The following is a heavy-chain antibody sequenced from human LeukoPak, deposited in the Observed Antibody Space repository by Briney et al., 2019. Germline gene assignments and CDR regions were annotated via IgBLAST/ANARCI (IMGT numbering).Heavy chain of an antibody. D-gene: IGHD1-26*01. J-gene: IGHJ4*02. CDR2: IHYSGST. CDR3: AREPGATGFDY. V-gene: IGHV4-59*01. Sequence: SETLSLTCTVSGGSIRSYYWSWSRQPPGKGLEWIGYIHYSGSTNYNPSLKSRVTISVDTSKNQFSLKLRSVTAADTAVYYCAREPGATGFDYWGQGTLVTVSS. CDR1: GGSIRSYY.